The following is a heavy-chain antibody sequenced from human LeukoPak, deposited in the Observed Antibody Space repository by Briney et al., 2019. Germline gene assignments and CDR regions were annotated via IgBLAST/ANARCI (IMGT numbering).Heavy chain of an antibody. Sequence: SETLSLTGTVSGGSISSYYWSWIRQPPGKGLEWIGYIYYSGSTNYNPSLKSRVTISVDTSKNQFSLKLSFVTAADTAVYYCARTVRGAFDIWGQGTMVTVSS. J-gene: IGHJ3*02. CDR2: IYYSGST. V-gene: IGHV4-59*01. CDR3: ARTVRGAFDI. CDR1: GGSISSYY. D-gene: IGHD3-10*01.